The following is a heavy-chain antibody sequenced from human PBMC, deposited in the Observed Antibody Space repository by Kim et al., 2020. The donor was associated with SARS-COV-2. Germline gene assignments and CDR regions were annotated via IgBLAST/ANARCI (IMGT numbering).Heavy chain of an antibody. CDR1: GFTFSSYA. Sequence: GGSLRLSCAASGFTFSSYAMHWVRQAPGKGLEWVAVISYDGSNKYYADSVKGRFTISRDNSKNTLYLQMNSLRAEDTAVYYCARDYLGRSGMDVWGQGTTVTVSS. V-gene: IGHV3-30-3*01. CDR3: ARDYLGRSGMDV. J-gene: IGHJ6*02. CDR2: ISYDGSNK. D-gene: IGHD1-26*01.